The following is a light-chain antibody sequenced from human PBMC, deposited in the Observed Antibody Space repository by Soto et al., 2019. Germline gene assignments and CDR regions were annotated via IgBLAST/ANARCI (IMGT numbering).Light chain of an antibody. CDR3: QQSYNTPYT. J-gene: IGKJ2*01. CDR1: QGISSY. V-gene: IGKV1-39*01. Sequence: DIQMTQSPSSLSASVGDRVTITCRASQGISSYLNWYQQKPGKAPKLLVYTTSNLQSGVPSRFSGSGSGTDFTLTISSLQPEDFATYYCQQSYNTPYTFGQGNKLEIK. CDR2: TTS.